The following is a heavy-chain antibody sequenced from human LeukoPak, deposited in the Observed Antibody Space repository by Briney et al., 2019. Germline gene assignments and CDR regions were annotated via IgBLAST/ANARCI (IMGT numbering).Heavy chain of an antibody. J-gene: IGHJ4*02. V-gene: IGHV3-30*18. CDR2: ISYDGSNK. Sequence: GGSLRLSCAASGFTFSSYGMHWVRQAPGKGLEWVAVISYDGSNKYYADSAKGRFTISRDNSKNTLYLQMNSLRAEDTAVYYCAKELILYDFWSGMGNWGQGTLVTVSS. D-gene: IGHD3-3*01. CDR1: GFTFSSYG. CDR3: AKELILYDFWSGMGN.